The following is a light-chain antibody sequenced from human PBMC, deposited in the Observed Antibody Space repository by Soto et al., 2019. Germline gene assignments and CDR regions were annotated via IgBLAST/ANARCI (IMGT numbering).Light chain of an antibody. CDR1: DSIDRY. CDR2: AAS. V-gene: IGKV1-39*01. Sequence: DIQMTQSPSSLSAFVGDRVTITCRASDSIDRYLNWYQQKPGQAPRVLITAASTLQSGVPSRFSGSGSGTDFTLTINNLHPEDFATYYCQRTYNAPFTFGPGTKVAIK. J-gene: IGKJ3*01. CDR3: QRTYNAPFT.